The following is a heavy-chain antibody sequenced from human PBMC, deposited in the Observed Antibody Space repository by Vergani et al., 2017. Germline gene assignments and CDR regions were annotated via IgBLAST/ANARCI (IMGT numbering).Heavy chain of an antibody. V-gene: IGHV4-61*02. D-gene: IGHD3-16*02. CDR1: GGSISSGDYY. J-gene: IGHJ5*02. CDR2: ISTGGST. Sequence: QVQLRESGPGLVKSSQTLSLICTVSGGSISSGDYYWSWIRQPAGKGLEWIGRISTGGSTSYNPSLKSRVAVSMDTSKNQFSLRLNFVTAADTALYYCARDGSFRWFDPCGQGTLVTVSS. CDR3: ARDGSFRWFDP.